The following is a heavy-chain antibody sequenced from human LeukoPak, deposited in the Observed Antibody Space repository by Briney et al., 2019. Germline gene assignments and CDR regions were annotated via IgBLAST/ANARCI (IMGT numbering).Heavy chain of an antibody. CDR3: ARVGDYYGSGSYYNFDY. D-gene: IGHD3-10*01. Sequence: PSETLSLTCAVYGGSFSGYYWSWIRQPPGKGLEWIGEINHGGSTNYNPSLKSRVTISVDTSKNQFSLKLSSVTAADTAVYYCARVGDYYGSGSYYNFDYWGQGTLVTVSS. J-gene: IGHJ4*02. CDR2: INHGGST. CDR1: GGSFSGYY. V-gene: IGHV4-34*01.